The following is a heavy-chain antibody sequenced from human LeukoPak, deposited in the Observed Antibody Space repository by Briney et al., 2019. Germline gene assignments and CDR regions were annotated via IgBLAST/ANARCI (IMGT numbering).Heavy chain of an antibody. J-gene: IGHJ6*02. Sequence: SETLSLTCTVSGGSISSSSYYWGWIRQPPGKGLEWIGSIYYSGSTYYNPSLKSRVTISVDTSKNQFSLKLSSVTAADTAVYYCARLPSGYSGYDCYYGMDVWGQGTTVTVSS. V-gene: IGHV4-39*07. CDR2: IYYSGST. D-gene: IGHD5-12*01. CDR3: ARLPSGYSGYDCYYGMDV. CDR1: GGSISSSSYY.